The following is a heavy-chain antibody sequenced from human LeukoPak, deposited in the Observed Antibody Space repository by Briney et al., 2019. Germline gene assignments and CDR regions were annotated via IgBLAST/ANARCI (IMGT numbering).Heavy chain of an antibody. CDR1: GFTFSSYA. D-gene: IGHD1-26*01. CDR2: ISGSGGST. J-gene: IGHJ6*02. Sequence: GSLRLSCAASGFTFSSYAMSWVRQAPGKGLEWVSAISGSGGSTYYADSVKGRFTISRDNSKNTLYLQMNSLRAEDTAVYYCAKSTLLGHYYYYGMDVWGQGTTVTVSS. CDR3: AKSTLLGHYYYYGMDV. V-gene: IGHV3-23*01.